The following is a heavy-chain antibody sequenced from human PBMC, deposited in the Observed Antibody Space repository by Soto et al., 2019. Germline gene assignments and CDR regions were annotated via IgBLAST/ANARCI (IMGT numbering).Heavy chain of an antibody. D-gene: IGHD6-19*01. CDR2: ISAYNGNT. V-gene: IGHV1-18*04. CDR1: GYTXTSYG. Sequence: SXRVSFAASGYTXTSYGIGSVREAPGQGLEWMGWISAYNGNTNYAQKLQGRVTMTTDTSTSTDYIDMRIMRSYDTAVYYCARDSLSGWYFGYWGQGTLGTVS. CDR3: ARDSLSGWYFGY. J-gene: IGHJ4*02.